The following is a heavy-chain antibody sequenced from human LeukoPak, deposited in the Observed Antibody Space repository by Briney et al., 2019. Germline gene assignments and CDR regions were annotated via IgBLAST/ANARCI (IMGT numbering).Heavy chain of an antibody. V-gene: IGHV3-23*01. D-gene: IGHD1-20*01. CDR2: ISGSGGST. J-gene: IGHJ4*02. CDR1: GFTFSSYA. Sequence: GGSLRLSCAASGFTFSSYAMSWVRQAPGKGLEWVSAISGSGGSTYYADSVKGRFTISRDNSKNTLYLQMNSLRAEDTAVYYCAKIRGNNWNPYYFDYWGQGTLVTVSS. CDR3: AKIRGNNWNPYYFDY.